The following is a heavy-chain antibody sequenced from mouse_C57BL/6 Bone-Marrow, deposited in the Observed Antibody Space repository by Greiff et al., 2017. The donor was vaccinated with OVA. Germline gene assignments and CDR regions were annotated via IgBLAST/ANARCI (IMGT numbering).Heavy chain of an antibody. CDR3: ARHGKKKVAYYSNLFDY. V-gene: IGHV1-62-2*01. D-gene: IGHD2-5*01. CDR2: FYPGSGSI. J-gene: IGHJ2*01. CDR1: GYTFTEYT. Sequence: QVQLKQSGAELVKPGASVKLSCKASGYTFTEYTIHWVKQRSGQGLEWIGWFYPGSGSIKYNEKFKDKATLTADKSSSTVYMELSRLTSEDSAVYFCARHGKKKVAYYSNLFDYWGQGTTLTVSS.